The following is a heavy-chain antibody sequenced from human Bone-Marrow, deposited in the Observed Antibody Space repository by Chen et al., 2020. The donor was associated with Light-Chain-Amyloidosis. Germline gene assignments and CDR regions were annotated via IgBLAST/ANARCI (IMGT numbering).Heavy chain of an antibody. J-gene: IGHJ4*02. CDR3: VRGTVTTRYFDY. V-gene: IGHV3-9*01. D-gene: IGHD4-17*01. CDR1: GFTFDDYA. CDR2: INWNGGST. Sequence: EVQMVESGGGLVQPGRSLRLSCAASGFTFDDYAMHWVRQVPGKGLEWVSGINWNGGSTGYAASVKGRFTVSRDNAKNSLYLEMNSLRAEDTALYYCVRGTVTTRYFDYWGQGILVTVSS.